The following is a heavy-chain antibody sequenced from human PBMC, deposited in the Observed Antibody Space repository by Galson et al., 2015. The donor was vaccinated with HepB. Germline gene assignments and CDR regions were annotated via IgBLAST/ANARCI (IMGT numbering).Heavy chain of an antibody. CDR2: ISGLNGNT. CDR1: GYVFISYG. CDR3: ARGGGISWFDP. J-gene: IGHJ5*02. Sequence: SVKVSCKASGYVFISYGMSWVRQAPGQGLEWIGWISGLNGNTNYEQKFQGRLTLTTDASTRTAYMELRSLRSEDTAVYYCARGGGISWFDPWGQGTLVTVSS. D-gene: IGHD1-1*01. V-gene: IGHV1-18*01.